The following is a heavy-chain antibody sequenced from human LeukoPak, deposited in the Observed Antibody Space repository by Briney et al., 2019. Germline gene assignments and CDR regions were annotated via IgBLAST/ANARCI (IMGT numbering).Heavy chain of an antibody. Sequence: PAGGSLRLSCAASGFTFSSYWMHWVRQAPGKGLVWVSRINSDGSSTNYADSVKGRFTISRDNAKNTLYLQMNSLRAEDTAVYYCARAQHSGYERYQYYFDYWGQGTLVTVSS. J-gene: IGHJ4*02. D-gene: IGHD5-12*01. CDR2: INSDGSST. CDR1: GFTFSSYW. V-gene: IGHV3-74*01. CDR3: ARAQHSGYERYQYYFDY.